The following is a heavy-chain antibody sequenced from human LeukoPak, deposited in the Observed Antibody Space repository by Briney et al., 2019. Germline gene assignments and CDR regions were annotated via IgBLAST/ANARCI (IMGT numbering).Heavy chain of an antibody. CDR3: ARIEDRGAAFDS. V-gene: IGHV3-74*01. CDR2: INTDGRTT. Sequence: GGSLRLSCAVSGFTFSSYWMHWVRQVPGEGLVWVSRINTDGRTTTYADSVEGRFTISRDNAKNMLYLQMNSLRAEDTAVYYCARIEDRGAAFDSWGQGTLVTVSS. D-gene: IGHD3-22*01. CDR1: GFTFSSYW. J-gene: IGHJ4*02.